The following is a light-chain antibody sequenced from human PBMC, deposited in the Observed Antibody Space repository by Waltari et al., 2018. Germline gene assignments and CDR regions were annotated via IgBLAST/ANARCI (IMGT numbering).Light chain of an antibody. CDR2: GVS. Sequence: QSALTQPASVSGSPGQSITISCPGTSSDVGGHDFVSWYQQYPGKAPKLIIYGVSDRPSGVSIRFSGSKSGNTASLTISGLQTEDEADYYCSSYTSTSTPYNVFGSGTKVTVL. CDR1: SSDVGGHDF. V-gene: IGLV2-14*03. J-gene: IGLJ6*01. CDR3: SSYTSTSTPYNV.